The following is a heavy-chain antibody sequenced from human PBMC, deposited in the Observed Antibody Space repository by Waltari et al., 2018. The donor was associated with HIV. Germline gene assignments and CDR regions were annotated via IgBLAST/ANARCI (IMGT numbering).Heavy chain of an antibody. D-gene: IGHD6-19*01. J-gene: IGHJ4*02. V-gene: IGHV4-34*02. CDR2: INHSGTT. CDR3: AREAGYNSGWYGGYYFDF. CDR1: GGSFSGYY. Sequence: QVQLQQWGARQLKASDTLSLTCAVYGGSFSGYYWTWIRQSPGKGREWIGEINHSGTTNYSPSLKSRVTISRDTSKNQFALKLTSVTAADTAVYYCAREAGYNSGWYGGYYFDFWGQGALVTVSS.